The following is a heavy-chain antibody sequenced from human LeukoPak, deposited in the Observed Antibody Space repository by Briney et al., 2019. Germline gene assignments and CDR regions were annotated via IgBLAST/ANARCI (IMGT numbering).Heavy chain of an antibody. J-gene: IGHJ4*02. CDR1: GSTFSGSD. V-gene: IGHV3-13*01. CDR3: ARGRRDGYNFAFDC. D-gene: IGHD5-24*01. CDR2: IDTAGNT. Sequence: GGSLRLSCAASGSTFSGSDMHWVRQATGKGLEWVSAIDTAGNTFYADSVKGRFTISRENAENSLFLQMNSLRAGDTAVYYCARGRRDGYNFAFDCRGQGTLVTVSS.